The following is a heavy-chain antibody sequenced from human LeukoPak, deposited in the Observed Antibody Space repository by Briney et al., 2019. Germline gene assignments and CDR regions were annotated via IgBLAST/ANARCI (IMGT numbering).Heavy chain of an antibody. Sequence: ASVKVSCKASGGTFSTYGINWVRQAPGKGLEWMGGFDPEDGETIYAQKFQGRVTMTEDTSTDTAYMELSSLRSEDTAVYYCATVNPGGYYDRAAGFDYWGQGTLVTVSS. V-gene: IGHV1-24*01. D-gene: IGHD3-22*01. CDR2: FDPEDGET. CDR1: GGTFSTYG. J-gene: IGHJ4*02. CDR3: ATVNPGGYYDRAAGFDY.